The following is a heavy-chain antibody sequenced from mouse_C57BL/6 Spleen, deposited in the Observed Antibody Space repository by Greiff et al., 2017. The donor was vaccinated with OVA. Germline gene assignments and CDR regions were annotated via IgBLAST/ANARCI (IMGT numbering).Heavy chain of an antibody. J-gene: IGHJ3*01. CDR3: TRDSDYGGRFAY. D-gene: IGHD3-1*01. CDR2: IDPETGGT. Sequence: VQLQQSGAELVRPGASVTLSCKASGYTFTDYEMHWVKQTPVHGLEWIRAIDPETGGTAYNQKFKGKAILTADKSSSTAYMELRSLTSEDSAVYYCTRDSDYGGRFAYWGQGTLVTVSA. V-gene: IGHV1-15*01. CDR1: GYTFTDYE.